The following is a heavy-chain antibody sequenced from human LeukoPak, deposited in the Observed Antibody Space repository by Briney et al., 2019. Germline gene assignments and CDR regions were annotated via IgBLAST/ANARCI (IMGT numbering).Heavy chain of an antibody. Sequence: SVKVSCKASGGTFSSYTFSWLRQAPGQGLEWMGGIIPKFTTVHYAQKLRGRVTITADKSTSTTFMALSSLQSDDTAVYYCARAGAVVDNWFDPWGQGTLVTVSS. J-gene: IGHJ5*02. CDR1: GGTFSSYT. CDR3: ARAGAVVDNWFDP. CDR2: IIPKFTTV. D-gene: IGHD2-15*01. V-gene: IGHV1-69*06.